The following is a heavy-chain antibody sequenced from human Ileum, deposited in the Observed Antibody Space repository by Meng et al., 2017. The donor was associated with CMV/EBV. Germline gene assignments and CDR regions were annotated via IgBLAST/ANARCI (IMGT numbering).Heavy chain of an antibody. D-gene: IGHD3-22*01. CDR2: ISSSGSTI. CDR1: GFTFSDYY. Sequence: GGSLRLSCAASGFTFSDYYMSWIRQAPGKGLEWVSYISSSGSTIYYADSVKGRFTISRDNAKNSLYLQMNSLRAEDTAVYYCARARSYHDSSGYYYVYWGQGTLVTVSS. J-gene: IGHJ4*02. CDR3: ARARSYHDSSGYYYVY. V-gene: IGHV3-11*01.